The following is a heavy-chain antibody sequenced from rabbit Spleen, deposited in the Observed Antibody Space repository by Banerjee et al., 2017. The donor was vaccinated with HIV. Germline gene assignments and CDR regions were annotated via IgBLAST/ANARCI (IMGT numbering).Heavy chain of an antibody. V-gene: IGHV1S40*01. CDR1: GVSFSSSSY. Sequence: QSLEESGGDLVKPGASLTLTCTASGVSFSSSSYMCWVRQAPGKGLEWIACIYAASSGSTYYASWAKGRFTISKTSSTTVTLQMTSLTAADTATYFCARDTGTSFSTYGMDLWGQGTLVTVS. J-gene: IGHJ6*01. CDR2: IYAASSGST. CDR3: ARDTGTSFSTYGMDL. D-gene: IGHD8-1*01.